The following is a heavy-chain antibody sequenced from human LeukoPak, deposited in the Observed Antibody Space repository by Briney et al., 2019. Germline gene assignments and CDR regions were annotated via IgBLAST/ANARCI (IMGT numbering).Heavy chain of an antibody. CDR3: ARGLDWGY. CDR2: ISSSSNYI. D-gene: IGHD3-16*01. J-gene: IGHJ4*02. CDR1: GFTFSSYE. V-gene: IGHV3-21*01. Sequence: GGSLRLSCAASGFTFSSYEMNWVRQAPGKGLEWVSSISSSSNYIEYADSMKGRFTISRDNAKNSLYLQMNSLRAEDTAVYYCARGLDWGYWGQGTLVTVSS.